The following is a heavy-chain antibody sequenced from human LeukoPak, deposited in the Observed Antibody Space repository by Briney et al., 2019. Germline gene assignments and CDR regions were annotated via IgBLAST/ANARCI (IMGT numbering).Heavy chain of an antibody. CDR2: VSKSGNT. CDR1: GASISSDYSY. Sequence: SETLSLTCTVSGASISSDYSYWTWISQPPGKGLEWIGSVSKSGNTYYNPSLESRINIAIDTSNTQFSLRVNSVTASDTAVYFCARSVYYVSIWGQGTMITVSS. J-gene: IGHJ3*02. CDR3: ARSVYYVSI. D-gene: IGHD3-16*01. V-gene: IGHV4-39*01.